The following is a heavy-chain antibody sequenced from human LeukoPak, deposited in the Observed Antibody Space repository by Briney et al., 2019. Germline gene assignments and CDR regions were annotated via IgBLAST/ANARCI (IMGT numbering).Heavy chain of an antibody. CDR3: AKDTYSSSWYEGHGFDY. J-gene: IGHJ4*02. CDR2: ISGSGGST. Sequence: GGSLRLSCAAPGFTFSSYAMSWVRQAPGKGLEWVSAISGSGGSTYYADSVKGRFTISRDNSKNTLYLQMNSLRAEDTAVYYCAKDTYSSSWYEGHGFDYWGQGTLVTVSS. D-gene: IGHD6-13*01. V-gene: IGHV3-23*01. CDR1: GFTFSSYA.